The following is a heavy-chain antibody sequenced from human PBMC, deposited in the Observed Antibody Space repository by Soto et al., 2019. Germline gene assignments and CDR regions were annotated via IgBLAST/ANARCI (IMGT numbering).Heavy chain of an antibody. J-gene: IGHJ4*02. CDR2: IYFSGST. CDR3: ARPDTSSWAAPFGS. V-gene: IGHV4-39*01. Sequence: SETLSLTCTVSGGSINSTGYYWGWIRQPPGKGLEWIGSIYFSGSTSYNPSLKSRVTMSVDTSKNQLSPRVGSVTAADTAAYYCARPDTSSWAAPFGSWGQGTLVTVSS. CDR1: GGSINSTGYY. D-gene: IGHD6-13*01.